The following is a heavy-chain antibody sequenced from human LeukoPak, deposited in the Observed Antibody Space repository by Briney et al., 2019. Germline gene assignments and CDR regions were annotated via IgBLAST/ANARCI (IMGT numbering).Heavy chain of an antibody. D-gene: IGHD6-6*01. V-gene: IGHV3-30-3*01. CDR1: GFTFSSYA. CDR2: ISYDGSNK. J-gene: IGHJ4*02. CDR3: AAFDLLDFEYSSSSDFDY. Sequence: PGGSLRLSCAASGFTFSSYAMHWVRQAPGKGLEWVAVISYDGSNKYYADSVKGRFTISRDNSKNTLYLQMNSLRAEDTAVYYCAAFDLLDFEYSSSSDFDYWGQGTLVTVSS.